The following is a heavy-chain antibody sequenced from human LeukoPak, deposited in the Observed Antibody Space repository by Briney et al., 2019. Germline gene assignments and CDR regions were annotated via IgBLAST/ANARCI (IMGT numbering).Heavy chain of an antibody. CDR1: GFTFSSYW. D-gene: IGHD4-17*01. CDR2: IKQDGSEK. V-gene: IGHV3-7*01. J-gene: IGHJ4*02. Sequence: GGSLRLSCAASGFTFSSYWMGWVRQAPGKGLEWVANIKQDGSEKYYVDSVKGRFTISRDNAKNSLYLQMNSLRAEDTAVYYCARDLISPTVTTGYYFDYWGQGTLVTVSS. CDR3: ARDLISPTVTTGYYFDY.